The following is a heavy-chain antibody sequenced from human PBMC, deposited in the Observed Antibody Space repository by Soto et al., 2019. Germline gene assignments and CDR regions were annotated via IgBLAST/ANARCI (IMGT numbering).Heavy chain of an antibody. J-gene: IGHJ5*02. CDR2: INPSGGST. CDR3: AREAADLITMIVLFPDGGVGDRFAP. D-gene: IGHD3-22*01. CDR1: GYTFTSYY. V-gene: IGHV1-46*01. Sequence: SVKVSCKASGYTFTSYYMHWVRQAPGQGLEWMGIINPSGGSTSYAQKFQGRVTMTRDTSTSTVYMELSSLRSEDTAVYYCAREAADLITMIVLFPDGGVGDRFAPWGQGTLVTVSS.